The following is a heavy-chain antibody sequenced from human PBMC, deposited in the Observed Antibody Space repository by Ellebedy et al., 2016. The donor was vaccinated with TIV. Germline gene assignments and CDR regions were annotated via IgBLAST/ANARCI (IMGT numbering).Heavy chain of an antibody. Sequence: AASVKVSCKASGVTFSRYAVSWVRQAPGQGLEWMGTLIPMYGKTPYAQKLQGRVTMTTDTSTSTAYMELRSLRSDDTAVYYCARGKGYCSSTSCYGYYYYGMDVWGQGTTVTVSS. CDR1: GVTFSRYA. V-gene: IGHV1-69*04. CDR2: LIPMYGKT. CDR3: ARGKGYCSSTSCYGYYYYGMDV. D-gene: IGHD2-2*01. J-gene: IGHJ6*02.